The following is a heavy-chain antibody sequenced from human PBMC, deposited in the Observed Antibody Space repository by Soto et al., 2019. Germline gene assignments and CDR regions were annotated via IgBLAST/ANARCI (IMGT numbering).Heavy chain of an antibody. CDR2: IIPIFATA. V-gene: IGHV1-69*01. Sequence: QVQLVQSGAEVKKPGSSVKVSCKASGGTFSSYTFNWVRQAPGQGLEWMGGIIPIFATANYAQKFQGRVTITADESTSTAYMDLSSLSSGDTAIYYCARDVRVSGYSRSRPRLGMDVWGQGTTVTVSS. J-gene: IGHJ6*02. D-gene: IGHD3-3*01. CDR1: GGTFSSYT. CDR3: ARDVRVSGYSRSRPRLGMDV.